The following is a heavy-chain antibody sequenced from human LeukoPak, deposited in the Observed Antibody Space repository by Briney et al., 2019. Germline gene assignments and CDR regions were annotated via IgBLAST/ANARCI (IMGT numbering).Heavy chain of an antibody. CDR2: IYYSGST. J-gene: IGHJ5*02. CDR3: ARASLPTYYYDSSGYLSDWFDP. D-gene: IGHD3-22*01. Sequence: SETLSLTCAVYGGSFSGYYWSWIRQPPGKGLEWIGYIYYSGSTNYNPSLKSRVTISVDTSKNQFSLKLSSVTAADTAVYYCARASLPTYYYDSSGYLSDWFDPWGQGTLVTVSS. V-gene: IGHV4-59*01. CDR1: GGSFSGYY.